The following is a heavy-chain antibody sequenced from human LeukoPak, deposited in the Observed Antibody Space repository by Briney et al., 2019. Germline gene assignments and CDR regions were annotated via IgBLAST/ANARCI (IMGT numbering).Heavy chain of an antibody. CDR3: ARGSNMANYYYYGMDV. V-gene: IGHV3-30*02. CDR1: GFTFSSYG. D-gene: IGHD5-24*01. J-gene: IGHJ6*02. Sequence: PGGSLRLSCAASGFTFSSYGMHWVRQAPGKGLEWVAFIRYDGSNKYYADSVKGRFTISRDNSKNTLYLQMNSLRAEDTAVYYCARGSNMANYYYYGMDVWGQGTTVTVSS. CDR2: IRYDGSNK.